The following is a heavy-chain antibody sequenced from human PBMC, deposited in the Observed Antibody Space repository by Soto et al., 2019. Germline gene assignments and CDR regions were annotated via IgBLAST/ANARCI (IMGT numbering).Heavy chain of an antibody. D-gene: IGHD2-2*01. Sequence: QVQLVQSGAEVKKPGASVKVSCKASGYTFTAHGISWVRQAPGRGLEWMGWVSGDNSHTNYAQSLQDRVTMTTDISTNTAYMELRSLRSDDTAVYYCARALGYCRSGTCYREWFDSWGQGTLVTVSS. CDR3: ARALGYCRSGTCYREWFDS. V-gene: IGHV1-18*01. J-gene: IGHJ5*01. CDR1: GYTFTAHG. CDR2: VSGDNSHT.